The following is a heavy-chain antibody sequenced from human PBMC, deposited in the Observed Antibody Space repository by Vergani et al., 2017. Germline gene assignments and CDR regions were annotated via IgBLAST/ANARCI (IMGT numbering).Heavy chain of an antibody. V-gene: IGHV1-69*02. CDR3: APARYSSSRNDAFDI. J-gene: IGHJ3*02. Sequence: QVQLVQSGAEVKKPGSSVKVSCKASVGTFSSYTISWVRQAPGQGLEWMGRIITILGIANYAQKFQGRVTITADKSTSTAYMELSSLRSEDTAVYYCAPARYSSSRNDAFDIWGQGTMVTVSS. D-gene: IGHD6-13*01. CDR1: VGTFSSYT. CDR2: IITILGIA.